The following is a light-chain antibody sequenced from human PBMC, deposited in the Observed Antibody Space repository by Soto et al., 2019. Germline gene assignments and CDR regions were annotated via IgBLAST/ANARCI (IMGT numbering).Light chain of an antibody. V-gene: IGKV3-11*01. CDR3: QHRRTWPLT. J-gene: IGKJ4*01. Sequence: EIVLTQSPATLSLSPGERATLSCRASQDVSSYLAWYQQRPGQAPRLLIYDASSRATGIPARFSGSGSGTDFILTISSLEPEDVGIYYCQHRRTWPLTFGGGTKVEIK. CDR2: DAS. CDR1: QDVSSY.